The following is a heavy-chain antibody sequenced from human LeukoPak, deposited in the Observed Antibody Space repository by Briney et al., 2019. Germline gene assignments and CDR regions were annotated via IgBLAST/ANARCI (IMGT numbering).Heavy chain of an antibody. CDR2: IKQDGSEK. V-gene: IGHV3-7*01. J-gene: IGHJ3*02. CDR3: ARDWRYSGSYPDAFDI. D-gene: IGHD1-26*01. Sequence: PGGSLRLSCAASGFTFSSYWMSWVRQAPGKGLEWVANIKQDGSEKYYVDSVKGRFTISRDNAKNSLYLQMNSLRAEDTAVYYCARDWRYSGSYPDAFDIWGQGTMVTVSS. CDR1: GFTFSSYW.